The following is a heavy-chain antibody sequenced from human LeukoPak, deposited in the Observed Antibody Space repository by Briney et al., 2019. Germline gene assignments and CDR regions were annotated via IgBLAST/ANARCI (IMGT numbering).Heavy chain of an antibody. D-gene: IGHD3-9*01. CDR2: ISYDGSNK. CDR1: GFTFSSYG. Sequence: GGSLRLSCAASGFTFSSYGMHWVRQAPGKGLEWVAVISYDGSNKYYADSVKGRFTISRDNSKNTLYLQKNSLRAEDTAVYYCAKDLYLTGYSFDYWGQGTLVTVSS. V-gene: IGHV3-30*18. CDR3: AKDLYLTGYSFDY. J-gene: IGHJ4*02.